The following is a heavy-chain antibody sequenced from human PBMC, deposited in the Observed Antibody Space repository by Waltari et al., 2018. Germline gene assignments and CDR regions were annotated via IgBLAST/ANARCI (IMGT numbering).Heavy chain of an antibody. D-gene: IGHD5-12*01. CDR2: ISGSGGST. CDR3: AKDLRDGYELDY. CDR1: GFPFSSYA. V-gene: IGHV3-23*04. Sequence: EVQLVESGGGLVQPGGSLRLSCAASGFPFSSYALSCVRHAPGKGLEWVSAISGSGGSTYYADSVKGRFTISRDNSKNTLYLQMNSLRAEDTAVYYCAKDLRDGYELDYWGQGTLVTVSS. J-gene: IGHJ4*02.